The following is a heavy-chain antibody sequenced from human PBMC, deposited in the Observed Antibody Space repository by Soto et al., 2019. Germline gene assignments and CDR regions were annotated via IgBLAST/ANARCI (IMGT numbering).Heavy chain of an antibody. V-gene: IGHV4-30-4*01. J-gene: IGHJ6*02. D-gene: IGHD3-22*01. CDR1: GGSISSGDYY. CDR2: IYYSGST. Sequence: QVQLQESGPGLVKPSQTLSLTCTVSGGSISSGDYYWSWIRQPPGKGLEWIGYIYYSGSTYYNPSLRGRFTISVDTSKNQFSLKLSPVTAADTAVYYCARVRGPMIVGGMDVWGQGTTVTVSS. CDR3: ARVRGPMIVGGMDV.